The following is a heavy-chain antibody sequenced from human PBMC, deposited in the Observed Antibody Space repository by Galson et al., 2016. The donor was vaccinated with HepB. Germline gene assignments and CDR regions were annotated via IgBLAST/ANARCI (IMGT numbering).Heavy chain of an antibody. CDR1: GVTVGNNF. CDR2: IYSGGST. V-gene: IGHV3-66*01. D-gene: IGHD3-16*01. CDR3: ARDPGGGPTHGY. Sequence: SLRLSCAVSGVTVGNNFMSWVRQAPGKGLEWVSLIYSGGSTDYADSVKGRFTISRDNSKNTLYLHMNSLRVEDTAVYYCARDPGGGPTHGYWGQGTLVTVSS. J-gene: IGHJ4*02.